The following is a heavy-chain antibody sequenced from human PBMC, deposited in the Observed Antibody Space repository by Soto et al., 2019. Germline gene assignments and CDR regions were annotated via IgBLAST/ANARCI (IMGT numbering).Heavy chain of an antibody. V-gene: IGHV3-48*02. Sequence: EVQLVESGGSLVQPGGSLRLSCAASGFTFNSYNMNWVRQAPGKGLEWVSYISISSSTIHYADSVKGRFTISRDNAKSSLYLQMNSLRDEDTAVYYCARRLEGYYYYGLDVWGQGTTVTVSS. J-gene: IGHJ6*02. CDR1: GFTFNSYN. CDR3: ARRLEGYYYYGLDV. D-gene: IGHD3-16*01. CDR2: ISISSSTI.